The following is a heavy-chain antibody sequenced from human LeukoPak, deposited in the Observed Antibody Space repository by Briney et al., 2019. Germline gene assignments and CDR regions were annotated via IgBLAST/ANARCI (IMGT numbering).Heavy chain of an antibody. CDR3: ARRYCSGGSCYYYYYYMGV. D-gene: IGHD2-15*01. CDR1: GYTFTNYA. CDR2: INTKTGDP. J-gene: IGHJ6*03. V-gene: IGHV7-4-1*02. Sequence: ASVKVSCKASGYTFTNYAMNWVRQAPGQGLEWMGWINTKTGDPTYAQGFTGRFVFSLDTSVSTAYLEISSLKAEDTAVYYCARRYCSGGSCYYYYYYMGVWGKGTTVTVSS.